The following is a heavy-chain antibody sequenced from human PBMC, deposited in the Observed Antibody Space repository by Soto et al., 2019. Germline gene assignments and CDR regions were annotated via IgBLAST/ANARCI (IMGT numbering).Heavy chain of an antibody. V-gene: IGHV1-18*01. D-gene: IGHD3-22*01. J-gene: IGHJ4*02. Sequence: GASVKVSCKASGYTFTSYGISWVRQAPGQGLEWMGWISAYNGNTNYAQKLQGRVTMTTDTSTSTAYMELRSLRSDDTAVYYCARGVDYYDSSGHFDYWGQGTLVTVSS. CDR1: GYTFTSYG. CDR3: ARGVDYYDSSGHFDY. CDR2: ISAYNGNT.